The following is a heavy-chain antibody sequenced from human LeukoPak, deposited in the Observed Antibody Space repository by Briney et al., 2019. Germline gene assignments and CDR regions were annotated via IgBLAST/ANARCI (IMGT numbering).Heavy chain of an antibody. D-gene: IGHD3-9*01. CDR3: ARDEYYDILTGYLAEYFQH. J-gene: IGHJ1*01. V-gene: IGHV3-48*02. Sequence: GGSLRLSCAASGFTFSSYSMNWVRQAPGKGLEWGSYISSSSTIYYADSVKGRYTISRVNAKNSLYLQMNSLRDEDTAVYYCARDEYYDILTGYLAEYFQHWGQGTLVTVSS. CDR2: ISSSSTI. CDR1: GFTFSSYS.